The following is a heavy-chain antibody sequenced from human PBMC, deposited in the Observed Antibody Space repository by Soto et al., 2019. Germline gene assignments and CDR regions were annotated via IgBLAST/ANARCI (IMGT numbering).Heavy chain of an antibody. D-gene: IGHD3-3*01. CDR2: IYHSGST. CDR1: GGSISSSNW. V-gene: IGHV4-4*02. CDR3: ARRVVTEYYYGMDV. Sequence: PSETLSLTCAVSGGSISSSNWWSWVRQPPGKGLEWIGEIYHSGSTNYNPSLKSRVTISVDKSKNQFSLKLSSVTAADTAVYYCARRVVTEYYYGMDVWGQGTTVTVSS. J-gene: IGHJ6*02.